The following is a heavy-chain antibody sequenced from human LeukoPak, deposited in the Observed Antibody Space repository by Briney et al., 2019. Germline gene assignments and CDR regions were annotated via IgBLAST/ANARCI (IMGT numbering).Heavy chain of an antibody. Sequence: GESLKISCKGFGYSFTRYWIAWVRQMPGKGLEWMGIIYPADSDSRYSPSFQGQVTISADKSISTAYLEWRGLKASDTAMYYCARGEGGSPYYMDVWAKGTTVTVSS. CDR1: GYSFTRYW. D-gene: IGHD2-15*01. V-gene: IGHV5-51*01. J-gene: IGHJ6*03. CDR3: ARGEGGSPYYMDV. CDR2: IYPADSDS.